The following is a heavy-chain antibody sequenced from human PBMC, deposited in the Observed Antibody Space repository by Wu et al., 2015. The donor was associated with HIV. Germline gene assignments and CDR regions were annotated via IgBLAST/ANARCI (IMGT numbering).Heavy chain of an antibody. Sequence: QVQVVQSGAEVKKPGASVKVSCKASGYTFTDYFIHWIRQAPGQGLEWMGGIIPLFGTRDYAQIFQGRLTITTDESTSTAYMSLSGLKSDDTAVYYCATPRSPGFSSAWPTYFDYWGQGTLVTVSS. CDR1: GYTFTDYF. D-gene: IGHD6-19*01. CDR2: IIPLFGTR. CDR3: ATPRSPGFSSAWPTYFDY. V-gene: IGHV1-69*05. J-gene: IGHJ4*02.